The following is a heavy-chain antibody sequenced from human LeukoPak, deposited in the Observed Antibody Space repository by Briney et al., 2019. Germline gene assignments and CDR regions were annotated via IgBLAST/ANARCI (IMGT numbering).Heavy chain of an antibody. J-gene: IGHJ4*02. Sequence: ASVKVSCKASGYTFTSYYMHWVRQAPGQGLEWMGIINPSGGSTSYAQKFQGRVTMTRDTSTGTVYMELSSLRSEDTAVYYCARPFHDSSAHYVWYFDYWGQGTLVTVSS. CDR2: INPSGGST. CDR3: ARPFHDSSAHYVWYFDY. D-gene: IGHD3-22*01. V-gene: IGHV1-46*03. CDR1: GYTFTSYY.